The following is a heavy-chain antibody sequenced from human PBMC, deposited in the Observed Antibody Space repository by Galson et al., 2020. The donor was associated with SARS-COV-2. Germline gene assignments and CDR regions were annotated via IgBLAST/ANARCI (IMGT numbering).Heavy chain of an antibody. CDR2: IIPIFGTA. Sequence: SVKVSCQASGGTFSSYAISWVRQAPGQGLEWMGGIIPIFGTANYAQKFKGRVTITADESTSTAYMELSSLRSEDTAVYYFARAAWGIGVYYCYYMDVWGKGATVTVCS. CDR3: ARAAWGIGVYYCYYMDV. CDR1: GGTFSSYA. D-gene: IGHD3-16*01. J-gene: IGHJ6*03. V-gene: IGHV1-69*13.